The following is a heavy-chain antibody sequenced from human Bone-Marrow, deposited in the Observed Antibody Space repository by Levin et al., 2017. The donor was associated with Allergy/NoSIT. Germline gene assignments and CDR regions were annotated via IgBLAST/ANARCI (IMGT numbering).Heavy chain of an antibody. CDR2: ISGSGGST. CDR1: GFTFSSYA. J-gene: IGHJ2*01. V-gene: IGHV3-23*01. D-gene: IGHD3-3*01. Sequence: PEASVKVSCAASGFTFSSYAMSWVRQAPGKGLEWVSAISGSGGSTYYADSVKGRFTISRDNSKNTLYLQMNSLRAEDTAVYYCAKWATRFLEWLLFGPPRGDWYFDLWGRGTLVTVSS. CDR3: AKWATRFLEWLLFGPPRGDWYFDL.